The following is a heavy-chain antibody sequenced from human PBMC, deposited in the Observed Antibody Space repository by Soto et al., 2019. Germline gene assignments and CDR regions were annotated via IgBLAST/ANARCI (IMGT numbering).Heavy chain of an antibody. Sequence: QVQLVQSGGEVNKPGASVKVSCKTSGYTFTTYGISWVRQAPGQGLEWVGWISAYSGKTHYAQKFQGKVTMTTDTSTNTAYLELRSVRSDDTAVYYCARDPYLGDHQYWGQGTLVTVSS. CDR2: ISAYSGKT. V-gene: IGHV1-18*01. D-gene: IGHD3-16*01. CDR3: ARDPYLGDHQY. CDR1: GYTFTTYG. J-gene: IGHJ4*02.